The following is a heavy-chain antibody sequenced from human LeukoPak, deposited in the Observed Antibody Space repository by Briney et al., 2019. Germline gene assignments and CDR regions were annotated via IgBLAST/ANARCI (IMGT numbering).Heavy chain of an antibody. CDR2: IDYDSSHI. V-gene: IGHV3-21*01. D-gene: IGHD3-9*01. Sequence: GGSLRLSCAASGFTFSTSAMNWVREVPGKGLEWVSSIDYDSSHIYYAASVRGRFTISRDNARDSVYLQMDSLRVEDTAVYYCTRDPLRYLRVGHYDYWGQGTLVAVSS. J-gene: IGHJ4*02. CDR1: GFTFSTSA. CDR3: TRDPLRYLRVGHYDY.